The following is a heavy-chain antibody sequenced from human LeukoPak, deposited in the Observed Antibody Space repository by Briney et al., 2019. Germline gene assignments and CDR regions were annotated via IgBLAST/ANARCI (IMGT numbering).Heavy chain of an antibody. J-gene: IGHJ6*02. CDR3: ARDLEGYCSGGSCYSEGMDV. Sequence: QAGGSLRLSCAASGFTVSSNYMSWVRQAPGKGLEWVSVIYSGGSTYYADSVKGRFTISRDNSKNTLYLQMNSLRAEDTAVYYCARDLEGYCSGGSCYSEGMDVWGQGTTVTVSS. D-gene: IGHD2-15*01. CDR1: GFTVSSNY. CDR2: IYSGGST. V-gene: IGHV3-53*01.